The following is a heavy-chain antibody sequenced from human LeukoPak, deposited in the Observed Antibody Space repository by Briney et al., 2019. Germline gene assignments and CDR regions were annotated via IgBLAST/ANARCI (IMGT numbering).Heavy chain of an antibody. CDR1: GFTFSSYA. J-gene: IGHJ2*01. Sequence: TGGSLRLSCAASGFTFSSYAMNWVRQAPGKGLEWVSSISCGGGSTYYADSVRGRFTISRDNSKNTLYLQMNSLRVEDTAVYYCAKESGYSGGWFPHWYFDLWGRGTLVTVSS. D-gene: IGHD6-19*01. V-gene: IGHV3-23*01. CDR2: ISCGGGST. CDR3: AKESGYSGGWFPHWYFDL.